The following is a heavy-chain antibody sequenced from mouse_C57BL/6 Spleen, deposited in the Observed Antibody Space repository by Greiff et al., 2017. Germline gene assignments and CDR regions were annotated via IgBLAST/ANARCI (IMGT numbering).Heavy chain of an antibody. CDR1: GFNIKNTY. V-gene: IGHV14-3*01. Sequence: EVKLQESVAELVRPGASVKLSCTASGFNIKNTYMHWVKQRPEQGLEWIGRIDPANGNTKYAPKFQGKATITADTSSNTAYLQLSSLTSEDTAIYYCARMGDSSGYGFAYWGQGTLVTVSA. CDR3: ARMGDSSGYGFAY. J-gene: IGHJ3*01. D-gene: IGHD3-2*02. CDR2: IDPANGNT.